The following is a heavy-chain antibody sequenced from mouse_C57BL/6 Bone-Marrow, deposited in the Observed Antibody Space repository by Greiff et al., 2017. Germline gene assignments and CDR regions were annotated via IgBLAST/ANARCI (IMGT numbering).Heavy chain of an antibody. CDR1: GYTFTSYD. V-gene: IGHV1-85*01. D-gene: IGHD1-1*01. J-gene: IGHJ1*03. Sequence: QVQLQQSGPELVKPGASLKLSCKASGYTFTSYDINWVKQRPGKGLEWIGRIYPRDGSTKYNEKFKGKATLTVDTSSSTAYMERHSLTSEDSAVYFCARDYGSSYWYFDVWGTGTTVTVSS. CDR3: ARDYGSSYWYFDV. CDR2: IYPRDGST.